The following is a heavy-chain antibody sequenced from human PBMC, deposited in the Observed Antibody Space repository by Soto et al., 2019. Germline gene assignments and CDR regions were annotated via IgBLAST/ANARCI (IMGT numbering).Heavy chain of an antibody. CDR2: INPSGGST. CDR3: ARELKGSGSPGPMDV. J-gene: IGHJ6*03. CDR1: GYTFTSYY. V-gene: IGHV1-46*03. D-gene: IGHD3-10*01. Sequence: GASVKASCKASGYTFTSYYMHWVRQAPGQGLEWMGIINPSGGSTSYAQKFQGRVTMTRDTSTSTVYMELSSLRSEDTAVYYCARELKGSGSPGPMDVWGKGTTVTVSS.